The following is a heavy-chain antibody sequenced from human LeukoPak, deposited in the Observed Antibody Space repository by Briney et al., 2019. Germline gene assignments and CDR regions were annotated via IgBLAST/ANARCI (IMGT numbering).Heavy chain of an antibody. Sequence: ASVKVSCKASGYTFIGYYLHWVRQAPGQGLEWMGWINPHNGDTDYAQKFQGRVTMTRDTSITTAYMELSRLKSDDTAVYYCATVRDIVVGGGPYYFDYWGQGTLVTVSS. CDR3: ATVRDIVVGGGPYYFDY. CDR1: GYTFIGYY. V-gene: IGHV1-2*02. CDR2: INPHNGDT. D-gene: IGHD2-15*01. J-gene: IGHJ4*02.